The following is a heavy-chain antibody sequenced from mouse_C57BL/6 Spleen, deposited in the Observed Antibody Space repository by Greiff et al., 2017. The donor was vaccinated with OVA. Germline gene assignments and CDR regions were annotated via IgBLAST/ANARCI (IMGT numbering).Heavy chain of an antibody. CDR1: GYTFTSYW. J-gene: IGHJ2*01. D-gene: IGHD1-1*01. V-gene: IGHV1-64*01. CDR3: ACITTVVATDY. CDR2: IHPNSGST. Sequence: QVQLQQPGAELVKPGASVKLSCKASGYTFTSYWMHWVKQRPGQGLEWIGMIHPNSGSTNYNEKFKSKATLTVDKSSSTAYMQLSSLTSEDSAVYYCACITTVVATDYWGQGTTLTVSS.